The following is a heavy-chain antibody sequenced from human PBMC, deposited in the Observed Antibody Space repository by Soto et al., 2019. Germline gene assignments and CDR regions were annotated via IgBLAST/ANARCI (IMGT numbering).Heavy chain of an antibody. CDR2: ISSSSSTI. CDR3: ARDPTPRYCSGGSCYSGGY. D-gene: IGHD2-15*01. V-gene: IGHV3-48*02. Sequence: GGPLRLSCAASGFTFSSYSLNWVRQAPGKGLGWVSYISSSSSTIYYADSVKGRFTISRDNAKNSLYLQMNSLRDEDTAVYYCARDPTPRYCSGGSCYSGGYWGQGTLVTVS. J-gene: IGHJ4*02. CDR1: GFTFSSYS.